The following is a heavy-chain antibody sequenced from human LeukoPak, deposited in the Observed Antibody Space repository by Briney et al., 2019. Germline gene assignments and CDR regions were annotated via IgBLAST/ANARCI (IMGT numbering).Heavy chain of an antibody. D-gene: IGHD3-9*01. Sequence: SETLSLTCTVSGGSISSYYWSWIRQPPGKGLEWIGYIYYSGSTNYNPSLKSRVTISVDTSKNQFSLKLSSVTAADTAVYYCARVGYYDILTGPRSSQYYFDYWGQGTLVTVSS. CDR2: IYYSGST. CDR3: ARVGYYDILTGPRSSQYYFDY. V-gene: IGHV4-59*01. J-gene: IGHJ4*02. CDR1: GGSISSYY.